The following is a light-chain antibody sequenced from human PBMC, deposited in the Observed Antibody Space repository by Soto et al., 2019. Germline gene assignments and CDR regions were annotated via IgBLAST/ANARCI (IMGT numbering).Light chain of an antibody. Sequence: EIVMTQSPATLSVSPGERATLSCRASQSVSSNLAWYQQKPGQAPRLLIYGASTRATGIPARFSGSGSGTGFTLTISSLQSEDFAVYYCQQYNNWSWTFGQGTKVEIK. CDR3: QQYNNWSWT. CDR1: QSVSSN. CDR2: GAS. J-gene: IGKJ1*01. V-gene: IGKV3-15*01.